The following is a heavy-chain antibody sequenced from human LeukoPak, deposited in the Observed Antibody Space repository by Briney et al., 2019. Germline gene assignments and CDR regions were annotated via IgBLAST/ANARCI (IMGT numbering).Heavy chain of an antibody. J-gene: IGHJ5*02. CDR2: ISNGNT. CDR3: VREAGYCASVCLKSNWFDP. D-gene: IGHD2-21*02. V-gene: IGHV3-23*01. CDR1: GFPFSNHA. Sequence: GGALRLSCVASGFPFSNHALRWVRPPPGKGVEWVSPISNGNTYYADSVRGRFTIARDDSKNMVYLQMNSLRDEDTALYYCVREAGYCASVCLKSNWFDPWGQGTLVTVSS.